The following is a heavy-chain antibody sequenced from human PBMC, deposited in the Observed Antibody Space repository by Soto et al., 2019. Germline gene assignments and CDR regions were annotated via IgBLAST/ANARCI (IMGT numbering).Heavy chain of an antibody. D-gene: IGHD3-22*01. CDR1: GYSFTSYW. CDR3: ARTVRRITMIVVVPNDAFEI. V-gene: IGHV5-51*01. Sequence: GASLKISCKGSGYSFTSYWIGWVRQMPGKGLEWMGIIYPGDSDTRYSPSFQGQVTISADKSISTAYLQWRSLKASDTAMYYCARTVRRITMIVVVPNDAFEIWGQGTMVTVSS. J-gene: IGHJ3*02. CDR2: IYPGDSDT.